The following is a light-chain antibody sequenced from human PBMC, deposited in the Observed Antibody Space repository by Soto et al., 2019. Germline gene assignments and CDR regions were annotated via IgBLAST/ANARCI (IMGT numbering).Light chain of an antibody. CDR1: QSLLHSSRSNF. J-gene: IGKJ1*01. CDR2: LGS. Sequence: DIVMTQSPLSLPVTPGEPASISCRSSQSLLHSSRSNFLDWYLEKPGQSPQLLIYLGSNRASGDTDWFSGSGSGTDFTLNISSVEAEEVGVYYGMRARGPWTVRQGTKVEI. CDR3: MRARGPWT. V-gene: IGKV2-28*01.